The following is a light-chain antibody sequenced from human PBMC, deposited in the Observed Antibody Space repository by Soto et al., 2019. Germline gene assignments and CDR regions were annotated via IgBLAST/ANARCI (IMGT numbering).Light chain of an antibody. CDR2: EVS. CDR1: SSDVGGYNY. Sequence: QSALTQPPSASGSPGQSVTISCTGTSSDVGGYNYVSWYQQHPGKAPKLMIYEVSKRPSGVPDRFSGSKSGNTASLTVSGLRAEDEADYYRNSYAGSNNWVFGGGTKLTVL. V-gene: IGLV2-8*01. CDR3: NSYAGSNNWV. J-gene: IGLJ3*02.